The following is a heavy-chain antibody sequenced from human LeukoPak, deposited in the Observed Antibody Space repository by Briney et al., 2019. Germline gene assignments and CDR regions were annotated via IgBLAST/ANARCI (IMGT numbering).Heavy chain of an antibody. Sequence: SETLSLTCTVSGGSISSYYWNWTRQPAGKGLEWIGRISSSGSTNYNPSLKSRITMSVDTSKNQFSLNLSSVTAADTAMYYCARAEVNTADFDYWGQGTLVTVSS. V-gene: IGHV4-4*07. J-gene: IGHJ4*02. D-gene: IGHD5-18*01. CDR3: ARAEVNTADFDY. CDR1: GGSISSYY. CDR2: ISSSGST.